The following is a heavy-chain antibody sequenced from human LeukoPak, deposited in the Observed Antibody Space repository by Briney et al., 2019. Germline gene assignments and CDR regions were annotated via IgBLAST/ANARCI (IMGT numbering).Heavy chain of an antibody. CDR2: IYHSGST. CDR3: ARGRKDIVVVPAAIFNY. D-gene: IGHD2-2*01. CDR1: GGSISSSNW. Sequence: SETLSLTCAVSGGSISSSNWWSWVRQPPGKGLEWIGEIYHSGSTNYNPSLKSRVTISVDKSKNQFSLKLSSVTAADTAVYYCARGRKDIVVVPAAIFNYWGQGTLVTVSS. J-gene: IGHJ4*02. V-gene: IGHV4-4*02.